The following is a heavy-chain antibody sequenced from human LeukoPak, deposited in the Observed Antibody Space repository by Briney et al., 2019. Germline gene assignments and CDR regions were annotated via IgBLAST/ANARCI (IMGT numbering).Heavy chain of an antibody. D-gene: IGHD1-26*01. CDR1: GGTFSSYA. CDR2: IIPIFGTA. CDR3: ARGYSGSYGRFDY. J-gene: IGHJ4*02. Sequence: GASVKVSCTASGGTFSSYAISWVRQAPGQGLEWMGGIIPIFGTANYAQKFQGRVTITADESTSTAYMELSSLRSEDTAVYYCARGYSGSYGRFDYWGQGTLVTVSS. V-gene: IGHV1-69*13.